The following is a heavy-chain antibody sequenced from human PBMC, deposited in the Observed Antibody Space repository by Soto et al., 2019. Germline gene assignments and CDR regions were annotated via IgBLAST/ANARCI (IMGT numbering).Heavy chain of an antibody. CDR2: IYYSGST. CDR3: ARVGEEQLRFDP. D-gene: IGHD6-13*01. Sequence: SETLSLTCTVSGGSISSGGYYWSWIRQPPGKGLEWIGYIYYSGSTYYNPSLKSRVTISVDTSKNQFSLKLSSVTAADTAVYYCARVGEEQLRFDPWGQGTLVTVS. V-gene: IGHV4-31*03. CDR1: GGSISSGGYY. J-gene: IGHJ5*02.